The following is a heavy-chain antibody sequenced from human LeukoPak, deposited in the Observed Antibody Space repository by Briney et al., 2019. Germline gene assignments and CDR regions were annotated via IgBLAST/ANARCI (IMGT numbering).Heavy chain of an antibody. CDR1: GFTFSSYS. V-gene: IGHV3-21*01. J-gene: IGHJ6*02. D-gene: IGHD3-3*01. CDR3: AKVRKEITYYDFWSGYRGSYGMDV. CDR2: ISSSSYI. Sequence: KPGGSLRLSCAASGFTFSSYSMNWVRQAPGKGLEWVSSISSSSYIYYADSVKGRFTISRDNAKNSLYLQMNSLRAEDTAVYYCAKVRKEITYYDFWSGYRGSYGMDVWGQGTTVTVSS.